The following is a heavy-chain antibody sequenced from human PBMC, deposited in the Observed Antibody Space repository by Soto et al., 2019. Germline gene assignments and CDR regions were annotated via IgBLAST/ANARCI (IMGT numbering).Heavy chain of an antibody. CDR3: ASPGDPGY. J-gene: IGHJ4*02. V-gene: IGHV3-23*01. Sequence: EVQLLESGGGWVQRGGSLRLSCAASGFTFSSFVLSWVRQAPGKGLEWVSAISGRGGSTYYADSVKGRFSISRDNTKNTLYLQMNSLRAEDTAVYYCASPGDPGYWGQGTLVTVSS. D-gene: IGHD1-26*01. CDR1: GFTFSSFV. CDR2: ISGRGGST.